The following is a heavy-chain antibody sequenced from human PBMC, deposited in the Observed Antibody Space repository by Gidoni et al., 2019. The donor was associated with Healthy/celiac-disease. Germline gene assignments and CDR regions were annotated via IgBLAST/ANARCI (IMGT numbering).Heavy chain of an antibody. Sequence: EVQLLESGGGLVQPGGSLRLSCAASGCTFRSYAMRCVRRAPGKGLEWVSAISGSGGSTYYADSVKGRFTISRDNSKNTLYLQMNSLRAEDTAVYYCANPRNPRVYDSSSFDYWGQGTLVTVSS. CDR2: ISGSGGST. V-gene: IGHV3-23*01. D-gene: IGHD3-22*01. CDR3: ANPRNPRVYDSSSFDY. J-gene: IGHJ4*02. CDR1: GCTFRSYA.